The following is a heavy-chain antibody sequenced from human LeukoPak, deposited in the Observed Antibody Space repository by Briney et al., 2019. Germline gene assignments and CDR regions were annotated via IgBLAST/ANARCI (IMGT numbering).Heavy chain of an antibody. CDR3: ARGRYYGSGRVSVVY. CDR2: ISSSGSSI. D-gene: IGHD3-10*01. Sequence: GGSLRLPCAASGFTFSDYYMSWIRQAPGKGLEWLSHISSSGSSIYYADSVKGRFTISRDNAKNSLYLQMNSLRAEDTAVYYCARGRYYGSGRVSVVYWGQGTLVTVSS. V-gene: IGHV3-11*01. CDR1: GFTFSDYY. J-gene: IGHJ4*02.